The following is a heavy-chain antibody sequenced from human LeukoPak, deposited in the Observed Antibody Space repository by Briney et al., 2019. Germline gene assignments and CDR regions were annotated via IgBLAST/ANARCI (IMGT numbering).Heavy chain of an antibody. D-gene: IGHD3-16*02. V-gene: IGHV4-34*01. Sequence: PSETLSLTCAVYGGSFSGYYWSWLRQPPGKGLEWIGEINHSGSTNYNPSLTRRVTISLDTSKIPFSLKLSSVTAADTAVYYCARHPAYDYVWGSYRYGLDYWGQGTLVTVSS. J-gene: IGHJ4*02. CDR1: GGSFSGYY. CDR2: INHSGST. CDR3: ARHPAYDYVWGSYRYGLDY.